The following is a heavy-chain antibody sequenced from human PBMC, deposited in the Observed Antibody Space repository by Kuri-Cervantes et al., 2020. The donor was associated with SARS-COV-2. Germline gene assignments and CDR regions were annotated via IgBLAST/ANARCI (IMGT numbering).Heavy chain of an antibody. D-gene: IGHD3-10*01. CDR2: INWNGGST. V-gene: IGHV3-20*04. Sequence: GESLKISCAASGFTFDDYGMSWVRQAPGKGLEWVSGINWNGGSTGYADSVKGRFTISRDNAKNSLYLQMNSLRAEDTAVYYCASGQYYGSGSYWVPEYFDYWGQGTLVTVSS. CDR1: GFTFDDYG. J-gene: IGHJ4*02. CDR3: ASGQYYGSGSYWVPEYFDY.